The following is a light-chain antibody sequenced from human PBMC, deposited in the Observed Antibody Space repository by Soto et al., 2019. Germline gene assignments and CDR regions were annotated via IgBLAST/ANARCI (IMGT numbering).Light chain of an antibody. Sequence: QSVLTQPPSVSGAPGQRVTISCTGSSSNIGAHYDVHWYQQLPGTAPKLLIYGNSNRPSRVPDRFSGSKSGTSASLAITGLQAEDEADYYCQSYDNSLSVYVFGTGTKVTVL. V-gene: IGLV1-40*01. CDR3: QSYDNSLSVYV. CDR1: SSNIGAHYD. J-gene: IGLJ1*01. CDR2: GNS.